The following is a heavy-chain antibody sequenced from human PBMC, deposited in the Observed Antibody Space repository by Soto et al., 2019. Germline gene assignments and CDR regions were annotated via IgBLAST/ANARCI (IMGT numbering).Heavy chain of an antibody. Sequence: EVQLLESGGGLVRPGGSLRLSCAASGFTFTTYAMSWVRQAPGKGLEWVSAISGSGGTTYYAYSVKGRFTISRDNSNSTLYLQSNSLRAEDTAVYYCAKDSRRDHYYYMDVWGKGTTVTVSS. CDR3: AKDSRRDHYYYMDV. V-gene: IGHV3-23*01. D-gene: IGHD2-2*01. CDR1: GFTFTTYA. J-gene: IGHJ6*03. CDR2: ISGSGGTT.